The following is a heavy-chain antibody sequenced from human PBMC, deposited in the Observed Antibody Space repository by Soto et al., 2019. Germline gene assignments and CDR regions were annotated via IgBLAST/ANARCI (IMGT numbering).Heavy chain of an antibody. D-gene: IGHD6-13*01. J-gene: IGHJ3*02. Sequence: EVQLEESGGGLVQPGGSLRLSCAASGFTLSAYCMTWVRQAPGKGLEWVANINRDGSKKSYLDSVRGRFTISRDNDENSLYLQMDRLRADDTALSYRSRDVTAENSSLCSDAFDIWGQGTMVTVSS. CDR3: SRDVTAENSSLCSDAFDI. V-gene: IGHV3-7*05. CDR2: INRDGSKK. CDR1: GFTLSAYC.